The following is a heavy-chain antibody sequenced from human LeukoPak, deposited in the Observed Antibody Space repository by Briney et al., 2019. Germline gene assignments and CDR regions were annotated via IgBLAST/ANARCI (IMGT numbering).Heavy chain of an antibody. CDR3: ARGSHRPIAPGRSFDY. D-gene: IGHD6-6*01. Sequence: GGSLRLSCAASGFTFSDYYMSWLRQAPGKGLEWVSYISSSGSTIYYADSVKGRFTISRDNAKNSLYLQMNSLSAEDTAVYYCARGSHRPIAPGRSFDYWGQGTLVTVSS. CDR2: ISSSGSTI. J-gene: IGHJ4*02. V-gene: IGHV3-11*01. CDR1: GFTFSDYY.